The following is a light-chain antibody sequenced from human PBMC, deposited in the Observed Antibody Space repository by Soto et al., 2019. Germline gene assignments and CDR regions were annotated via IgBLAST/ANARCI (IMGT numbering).Light chain of an antibody. V-gene: IGLV1-47*01. CDR2: STD. CDR1: SSNIGTNY. Sequence: QLVLTQSPSASGTPGQRVTVSCSGSSSNIGTNYVYWYQQLPGTAPKVLIYSTDKRPSGVPDRFSGSKSGTSASLAIIGLRSEDEADYYCAAWDDSVSGPVFGGGTKVTVL. J-gene: IGLJ2*01. CDR3: AAWDDSVSGPV.